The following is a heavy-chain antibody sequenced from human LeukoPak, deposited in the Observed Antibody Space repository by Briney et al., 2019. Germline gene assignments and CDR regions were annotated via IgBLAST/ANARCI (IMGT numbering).Heavy chain of an antibody. V-gene: IGHV3-23*01. CDR3: AKTYADYEGN. D-gene: IGHD4-17*01. J-gene: IGHJ4*02. Sequence: AGGSLRLSCATSGFTLGNYAMSWVRQAPGKGLDWVSTISGSGSSGTTTYYADSVKGRFSISRDNSKNTLYLQMHSLRAEDTAVYYCAKTYADYEGNWGQGTLVTVSS. CDR2: ISGSGSSGTTT. CDR1: GFTLGNYA.